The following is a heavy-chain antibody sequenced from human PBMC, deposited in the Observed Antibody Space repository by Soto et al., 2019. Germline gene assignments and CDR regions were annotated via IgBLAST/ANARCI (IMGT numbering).Heavy chain of an antibody. J-gene: IGHJ6*02. CDR1: GFTFSSYA. CDR2: ISYDGGNK. CDR3: AREVEGMDV. Sequence: SGGSLRLSCAASGFTFSSYAMHWVRQAPGKGLEWVAVISYDGGNKYYADSVKGRFTISRDNSKNTLYLQMNSLRPEDTAVYYCAREVEGMDVWGQGTTVTVSS. V-gene: IGHV3-30-3*01.